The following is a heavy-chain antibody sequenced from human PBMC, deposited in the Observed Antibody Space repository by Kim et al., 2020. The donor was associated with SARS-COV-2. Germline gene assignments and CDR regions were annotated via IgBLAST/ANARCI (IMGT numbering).Heavy chain of an antibody. D-gene: IGHD3-16*02. V-gene: IGHV1-69*13. J-gene: IGHJ4*02. CDR2: IIPIFGTA. CDR1: GGTFSSYA. Sequence: SVKVSCKASGGTFSSYAISWVRQAPGQGLEWMGGIIPIFGTANYAQKFQGRVTITADESTSTAYMELSSLRSEDTAVYYCARGVYDYIWGSYRRAYFDSWGQGTLVTVPS. CDR3: ARGVYDYIWGSYRRAYFDS.